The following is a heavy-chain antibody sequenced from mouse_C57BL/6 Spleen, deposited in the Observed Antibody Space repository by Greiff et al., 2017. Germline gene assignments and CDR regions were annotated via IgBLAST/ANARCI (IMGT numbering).Heavy chain of an antibody. D-gene: IGHD1-1*01. CDR2: IYPGSGST. Sequence: QVQLQQPGAELVKPGASVKMSCKASGYTFTSYWITWVKQRPGQGLEWIGDIYPGSGSTNYNEKFKSKATLTVYTSSSTAYMQLSSLTSEDSAVYYWARRDYGSSWFAYWGQGTLVTVSA. J-gene: IGHJ3*01. V-gene: IGHV1-55*01. CDR3: ARRDYGSSWFAY. CDR1: GYTFTSYW.